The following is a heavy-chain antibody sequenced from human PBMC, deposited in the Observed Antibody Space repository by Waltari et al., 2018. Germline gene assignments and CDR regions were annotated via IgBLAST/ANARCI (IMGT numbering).Heavy chain of an antibody. CDR3: TTDPRHPYSNYGDDY. CDR2: IKSKTDGGTT. CDR1: GFTFSNAW. D-gene: IGHD4-4*01. J-gene: IGHJ4*02. Sequence: EVQLVESGGGLVKPGGSLRLSCAASGFTFSNAWMSWVRQAPGKGLEWVGRIKSKTDGGTTDYAAPVKGRFTISRDDSKNTLYLKMNSLKTEDTAVYYCTTDPRHPYSNYGDDYWGQGTLVTVSS. V-gene: IGHV3-15*01.